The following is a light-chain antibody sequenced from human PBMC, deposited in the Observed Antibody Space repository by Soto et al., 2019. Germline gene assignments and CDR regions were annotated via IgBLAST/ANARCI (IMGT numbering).Light chain of an antibody. J-gene: IGKJ4*01. CDR2: EES. CDR3: QQGKTYHRT. Sequence: DIHLTQSPSFLSASVGDRVTITCRPSQAVPNNMAWYQQKPGKPPKLLIYEESTLHSGVPSRFSGRKSGTQFTLTIDSLQPEDFATYYCQQGKTYHRTCGGETKVDIK. CDR1: QAVPNN. V-gene: IGKV1-9*01.